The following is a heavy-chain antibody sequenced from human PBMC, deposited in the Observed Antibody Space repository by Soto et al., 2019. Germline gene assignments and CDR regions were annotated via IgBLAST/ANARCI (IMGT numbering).Heavy chain of an antibody. Sequence: QVQLVQSGAEVKKPGASVKVSCKASGYTFTSYAMHWVRQAPGQRLEWMGWINAGNGNTKYSQKFKGRVTITRDTSESTADMELSRLRSEDTAVYYCAREIGFCSGGSCRYYYGRDVWGQGTTVTVSS. D-gene: IGHD2-15*01. V-gene: IGHV1-3*01. CDR1: GYTFTSYA. CDR3: AREIGFCSGGSCRYYYGRDV. CDR2: INAGNGNT. J-gene: IGHJ6*02.